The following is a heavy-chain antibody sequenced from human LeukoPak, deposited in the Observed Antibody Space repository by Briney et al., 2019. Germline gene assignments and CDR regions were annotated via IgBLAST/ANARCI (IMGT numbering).Heavy chain of an antibody. CDR3: AKDQTYYYDSSGYSTDAFDI. D-gene: IGHD3-22*01. Sequence: GGSLRLSCAASGFTFSSYGMHWVRQAPGKGLEWVAFIRYDGSNKYYADSVKGRFTISRDNSKNTLYLQMNSLRAEDTAVYYCAKDQTYYYDSSGYSTDAFDIWGQGTMVTVSS. V-gene: IGHV3-30*02. CDR1: GFTFSSYG. J-gene: IGHJ3*02. CDR2: IRYDGSNK.